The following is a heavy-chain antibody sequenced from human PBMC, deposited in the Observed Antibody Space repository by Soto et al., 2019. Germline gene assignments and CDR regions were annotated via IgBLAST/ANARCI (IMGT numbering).Heavy chain of an antibody. V-gene: IGHV4-4*02. CDR3: ACHIAVSGRRGFDF. D-gene: IGHD6-19*01. CDR2: IYHGGRT. Sequence: QVQLQESGPGLMKPSGTLSLTCAVSGGSISTNWWSWVRQPPGKGLEWIGEIYHGGRTNYNPSLMNRATVSMDKSQNLLSLNLNSVTAAETAVYYCACHIAVSGRRGFDFWGQGTLVTVSS. J-gene: IGHJ4*02. CDR1: GGSISTNW.